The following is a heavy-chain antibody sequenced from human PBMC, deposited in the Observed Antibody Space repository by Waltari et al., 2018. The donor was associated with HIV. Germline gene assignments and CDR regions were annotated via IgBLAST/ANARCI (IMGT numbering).Heavy chain of an antibody. Sequence: QVQLQQWGAGLLRPSETLSLTCAVYGGSFRCYYWTRVRQAPGKGLEWIGEINHSGSSNCNPSLKSRVTISVDTSKNQFSLRVRSVTAADTAVYYCARDSVPSFDYGDYYYYGMDVWSRGTTVTVSS. CDR1: GGSFRCYY. CDR2: INHSGSS. V-gene: IGHV4-34*01. CDR3: ARDSVPSFDYGDYYYYGMDV. D-gene: IGHD4-17*01. J-gene: IGHJ6*01.